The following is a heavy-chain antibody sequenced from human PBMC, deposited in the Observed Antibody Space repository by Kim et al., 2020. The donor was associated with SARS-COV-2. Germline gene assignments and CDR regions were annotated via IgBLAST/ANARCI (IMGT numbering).Heavy chain of an antibody. CDR3: AKDNSYYDIRDGSEGMDV. CDR1: GFTFSSYA. D-gene: IGHD3-9*01. CDR2: ISGSGGST. J-gene: IGHJ6*02. Sequence: GGSLRLSWAASGFTFSSYAMSWVRQAPGKGLEWVSAISGSGGSTYYADSVKGRFTISRDNSKNTLYLQMNSLRAEDTAVYYCAKDNSYYDIRDGSEGMDVWGQGTTVTVSS. V-gene: IGHV3-23*01.